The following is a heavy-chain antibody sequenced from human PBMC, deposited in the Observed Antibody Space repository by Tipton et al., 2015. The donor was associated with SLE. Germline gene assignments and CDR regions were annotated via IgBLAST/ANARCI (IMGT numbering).Heavy chain of an antibody. CDR3: TREGTQYGNAFDI. V-gene: IGHV4-31*02. CDR1: GGSISSGDYY. CDR2: IYYSGST. J-gene: IGHJ3*02. D-gene: IGHD4-17*01. Sequence: LRLSCTVSGGSISSGDYYWSWIRQHPGKGLEYIGFIYYSGSTYYNPSLKNRLTISVDTSENQFSLQLGSVTAADTAVYYCTREGTQYGNAFDIWGQGTMVTVSS.